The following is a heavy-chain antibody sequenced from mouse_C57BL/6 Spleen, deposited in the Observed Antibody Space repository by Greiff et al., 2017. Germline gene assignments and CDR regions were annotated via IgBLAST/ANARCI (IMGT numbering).Heavy chain of an antibody. CDR2: IYPGSGST. D-gene: IGHD2-3*01. CDR3: ARPGYYHYYAMDY. CDR1: GYTFTSYW. Sequence: QVQLQQPGAELVKPGASVKMSCKASGYTFTSYWITWVKQRPGQGLEWIGDIYPGSGSTNYNEKFKSKATLTVDTSSSTAYMQLSSLTSEDSAVYYCARPGYYHYYAMDYWGQGTSVTVSS. J-gene: IGHJ4*01. V-gene: IGHV1-55*01.